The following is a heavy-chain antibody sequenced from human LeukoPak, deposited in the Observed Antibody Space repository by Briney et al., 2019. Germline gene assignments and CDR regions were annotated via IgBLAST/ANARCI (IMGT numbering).Heavy chain of an antibody. D-gene: IGHD3-9*01. J-gene: IGHJ4*02. CDR1: GFTFSSSS. V-gene: IGHV3-48*02. Sequence: GGSLRLSCAASGFTFSSSSMNWVRQAPGKGLEWISNIRTTAEGAKYAYYADSVKGRVTISRDDGKNTLYLHMNSLRDDDTAVYYCATGQRYAFDYWGQGILVTVSS. CDR2: IRTTAEGAKYA. CDR3: ATGQRYAFDY.